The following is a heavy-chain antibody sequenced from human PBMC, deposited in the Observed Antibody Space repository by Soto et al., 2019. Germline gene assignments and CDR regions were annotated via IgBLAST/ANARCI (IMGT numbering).Heavy chain of an antibody. J-gene: IGHJ4*02. CDR1: GYTFTSYA. V-gene: IGHV1-18*01. Sequence: QVQLVQSGAEVKKPGASVKVSCTASGYTFTSYAISWVRQAPGQGLEWMGWISAYDGNTNYAQQDQGRVTMTTDTSTNTAYMELRSLKSDDTAVYYCARDSIDFAGDYWGQGTLVTVSS. CDR3: ARDSIDFAGDY. CDR2: ISAYDGNT.